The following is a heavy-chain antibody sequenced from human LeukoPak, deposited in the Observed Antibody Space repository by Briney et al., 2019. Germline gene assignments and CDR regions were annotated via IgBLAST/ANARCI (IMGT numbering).Heavy chain of an antibody. D-gene: IGHD3-3*01. CDR2: INHSGST. Sequence: PSETLSLTCAVYGGSFSGYYWSWIRQPPGKGLEWIGEINHSGSTNYNPSLKSRVTISVDTSKNQFSLKLSSVTAADTAVYYCAREVLRFLEWLLPRPNWFDPWGQGTLVTVSS. J-gene: IGHJ5*02. V-gene: IGHV4-34*01. CDR3: AREVLRFLEWLLPRPNWFDP. CDR1: GGSFSGYY.